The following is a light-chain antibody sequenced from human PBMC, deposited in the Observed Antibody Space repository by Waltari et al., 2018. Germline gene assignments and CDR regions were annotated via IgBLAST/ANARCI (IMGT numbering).Light chain of an antibody. CDR1: QSISNW. Sequence: DIQMTQSPSTLSASVGDRFTITCRASQSISNWLAWYQQKPGKATKLLIYKAYTLESGVPSRFSGSGSGTEFTLTISSLQPDDFATYYCQQYNSYSLLTFGGGTKVEIK. CDR2: KAY. CDR3: QQYNSYSLLT. V-gene: IGKV1-5*03. J-gene: IGKJ4*01.